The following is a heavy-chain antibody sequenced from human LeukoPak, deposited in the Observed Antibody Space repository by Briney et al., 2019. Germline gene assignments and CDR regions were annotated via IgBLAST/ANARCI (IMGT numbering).Heavy chain of an antibody. CDR2: TRNKANSYTT. D-gene: IGHD4-11*01. CDR1: GFTFSDHY. V-gene: IGHV3-72*01. CDR3: AREDPTTPFDY. Sequence: PGGSLRLSCAASGFTFSDHYMDWVRQAPGKGLEWVGRTRNKANSYTTEYAASVKGRFTISRDDSKNSLYLQMNSLKTEDTAVYYCAREDPTTPFDYWGQGTLVTASS. J-gene: IGHJ4*02.